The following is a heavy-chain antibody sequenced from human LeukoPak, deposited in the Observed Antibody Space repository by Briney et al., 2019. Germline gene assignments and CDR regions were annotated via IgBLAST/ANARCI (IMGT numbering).Heavy chain of an antibody. V-gene: IGHV1-46*01. CDR2: INPSGGST. Sequence: ASVKVSCKASGYTFTSYYMHWVRQAPGQGLEWMGIINPSGGSTSYAQKFQGRVTMTRDTSTSTVYMELSSLRSDDTAVYYCARGSFIAAAGNGIDYWGQGTLVTVSS. CDR1: GYTFTSYY. J-gene: IGHJ4*02. D-gene: IGHD6-13*01. CDR3: ARGSFIAAAGNGIDY.